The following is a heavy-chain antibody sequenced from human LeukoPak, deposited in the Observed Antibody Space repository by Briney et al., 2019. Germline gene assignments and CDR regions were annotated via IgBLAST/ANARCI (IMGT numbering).Heavy chain of an antibody. CDR3: VRGSYGAYDY. Sequence: GGSLRLSCAASGFTVSSSYMSWVRQAPEKGLEWVSSISSDSSYIYYADAVHGRFTVSRDNAKYSLYLQMNSLRAEDTAVYYCVRGSYGAYDYWGQGSLVTVSS. CDR1: GFTVSSSY. J-gene: IGHJ4*02. V-gene: IGHV3-21*01. CDR2: ISSDSSYI. D-gene: IGHD4-17*01.